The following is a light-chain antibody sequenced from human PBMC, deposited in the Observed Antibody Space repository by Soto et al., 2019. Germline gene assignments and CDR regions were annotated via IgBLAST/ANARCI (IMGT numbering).Light chain of an antibody. V-gene: IGKV1-17*03. CDR3: LHHSDFPPYT. Sequence: DIQMTQSPSAMSASVGDRVTITCRASQDISRYLVWFQQKPGKAPKRLIYSASILQSGVPSRFSGSGFGTEFTLTISNLQPEDFATYYCLHHSDFPPYTFGQGTKLEIK. CDR2: SAS. CDR1: QDISRY. J-gene: IGKJ2*01.